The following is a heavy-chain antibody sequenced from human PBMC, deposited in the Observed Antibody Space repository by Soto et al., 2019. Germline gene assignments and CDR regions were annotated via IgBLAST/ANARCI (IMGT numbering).Heavy chain of an antibody. Sequence: EVQLVESGGGWVQPGRSLRLSCAASGFTFDDYALHWDRQAPGSGLEWVAGINWNGKTLGYADSLKGRFAISRDNATNCLFLDLNSLTVEDTALYSCAKDIVPGIYSGNFYHWAPGTLVTVSS. CDR3: AKDIVPGIYSGNFYH. CDR1: GFTFDDYA. CDR2: INWNGKTL. V-gene: IGHV3-9*01. J-gene: IGHJ4*02. D-gene: IGHD1-7*01.